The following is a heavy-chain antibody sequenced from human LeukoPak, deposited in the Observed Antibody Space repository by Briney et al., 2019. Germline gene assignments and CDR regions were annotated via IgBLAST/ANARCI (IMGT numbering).Heavy chain of an antibody. V-gene: IGHV3-23*01. Sequence: PGGSLRLSCAASGFTLSSYAMSWVRQAPGKGLEWVSAISGSGGSTYYADSVKGRFTISRDNSKNTLYLQMNSLRAEDTAVYYCAKGPLGGATSYNPFDYWGQGTLVTVSS. CDR2: ISGSGGST. CDR3: AKGPLGGATSYNPFDY. J-gene: IGHJ4*02. D-gene: IGHD1-26*01. CDR1: GFTLSSYA.